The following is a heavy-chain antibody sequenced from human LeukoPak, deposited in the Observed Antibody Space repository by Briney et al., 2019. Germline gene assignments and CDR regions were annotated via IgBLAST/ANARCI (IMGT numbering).Heavy chain of an antibody. J-gene: IGHJ6*02. V-gene: IGHV4-4*02. CDR1: GVSISSGNW. D-gene: IGHD2-2*01. Sequence: PSETLSLTCAVSGVSISSGNWWNWVRQPPGKGLEWIGEVYHSGSTNYNPSLKSRVTISVDKSKNQFSLNLTSVTAADTAVYYCARGLGYCSTTSCYGLDVWGQGTTVTVSS. CDR3: ARGLGYCSTTSCYGLDV. CDR2: VYHSGST.